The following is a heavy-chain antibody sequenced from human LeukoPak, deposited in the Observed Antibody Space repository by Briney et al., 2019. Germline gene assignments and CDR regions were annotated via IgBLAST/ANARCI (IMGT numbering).Heavy chain of an antibody. D-gene: IGHD5-12*01. CDR1: GGTFSSYA. J-gene: IGHJ4*02. CDR2: ISAYNGNT. V-gene: IGHV1-18*01. CDR3: ARDYEGIMVATYYFDY. Sequence: GASVKVSCKASGGTFSSYAISWVRQAPGQGLEWMGWISAYNGNTNYAQKLQGRVTMTTDTSTSTAYMELRSLRSDDTAVYYCARDYEGIMVATYYFDYWGQGTLVTVSS.